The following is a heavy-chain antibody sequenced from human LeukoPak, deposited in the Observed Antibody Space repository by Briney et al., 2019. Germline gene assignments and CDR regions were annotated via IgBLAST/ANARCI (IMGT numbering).Heavy chain of an antibody. CDR3: ARGTWSDPFFDY. V-gene: IGHV4-59*01. Sequence: SETLSLTCTVSGGAISTYYWSWIRQTPGMGLEWIGYIYYTGSTNYNPSLKSRVTISVDTSKNQFSLKLSSVTAADTAVYYCARGTWSDPFFDYWGQGTLVTVSS. J-gene: IGHJ4*02. CDR2: IYYTGST. CDR1: GGAISTYY. D-gene: IGHD2-15*01.